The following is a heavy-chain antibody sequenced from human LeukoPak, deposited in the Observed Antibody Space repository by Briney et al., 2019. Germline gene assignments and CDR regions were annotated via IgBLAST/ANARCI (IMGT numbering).Heavy chain of an antibody. J-gene: IGHJ3*02. CDR1: GGSFSGYY. V-gene: IGHV4-34*01. CDR3: ARDGPYCSGGSCEDDAFDI. Sequence: SETLSLTCAVYGGSFSGYYWSWIRQPPGKGLEWIGEINHSGSTNYNPSPKSRVTISVDTSKNQFSLKLSSVTAADTAVYYCARDGPYCSGGSCEDDAFDIWGQGTMVTVSS. D-gene: IGHD2-15*01. CDR2: INHSGST.